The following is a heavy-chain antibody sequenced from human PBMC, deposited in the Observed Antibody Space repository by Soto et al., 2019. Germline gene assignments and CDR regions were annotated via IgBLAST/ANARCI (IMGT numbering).Heavy chain of an antibody. CDR1: VYTFTSYG. CDR3: VRYHGPVYAPYDYFGMDV. J-gene: IGHJ6*02. D-gene: IGHD2-2*01. V-gene: IGHV1-18*01. CDR2: FSAYNGNT. Sequence: ASVNVSSNASVYTFTSYGICFRRQAPGHGHEWMGWFSAYNGNTNYAHNFQGIVTMTTETSTSTACMDLRRLRSDDTAVYYFVRYHGPVYAPYDYFGMDVWGQGTTVTVSS.